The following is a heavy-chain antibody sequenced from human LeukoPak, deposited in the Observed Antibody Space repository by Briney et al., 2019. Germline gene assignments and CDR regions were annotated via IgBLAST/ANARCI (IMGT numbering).Heavy chain of an antibody. V-gene: IGHV3-20*04. CDR3: ARSYYYYMDV. J-gene: IGHJ6*03. CDR1: GFTFDDSG. CDR2: INWNGGST. Sequence: GGSLRVSCAASGFTFDDSGMTWVRQAPGRGLEWVSGINWNGGSTGYADSVKGRFTISRDNAKNSLYLQMNSLRAEDTALYYCARSYYYYMDVWGKGTTVTVSS.